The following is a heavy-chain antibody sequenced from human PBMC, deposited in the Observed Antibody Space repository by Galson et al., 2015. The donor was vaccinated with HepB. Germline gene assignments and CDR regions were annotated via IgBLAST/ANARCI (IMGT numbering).Heavy chain of an antibody. V-gene: IGHV5-51*01. CDR2: IYPGDSDT. J-gene: IGHJ4*02. D-gene: IGHD3-10*01. CDR1: GYSFTSHW. CDR3: ARQGTPILGSYYNVFSGGLDY. Sequence: QSGAEVKKPGESLKISCKGSGYSFTSHWIGWVRQMPGKGLEWMGIIYPGDSDTRYSPSFQGQVTISADKSISTAYLQWSSLKASDTAMYYCARQGTPILGSYYNVFSGGLDYWGQGTLVTVSS.